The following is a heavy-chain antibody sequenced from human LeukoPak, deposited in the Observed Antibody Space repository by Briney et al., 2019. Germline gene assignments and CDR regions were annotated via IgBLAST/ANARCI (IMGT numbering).Heavy chain of an antibody. V-gene: IGHV4-34*01. CDR1: GGSFSGSY. CDR2: ISHSGST. D-gene: IGHD2-2*01. J-gene: IGHJ6*02. Sequence: PSETLSLTCGVFGGSFSGSYWSWIRQPPGKGLEWIGEISHSGSTSYNSSIKSRVTISVDTSKNQFSLRLRSVTAADTAVYYCARADCSSTSCSGVWGQGTTVTVSS. CDR3: ARADCSSTSCSGV.